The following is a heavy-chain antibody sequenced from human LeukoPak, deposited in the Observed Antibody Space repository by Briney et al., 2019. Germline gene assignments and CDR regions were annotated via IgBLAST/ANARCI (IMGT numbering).Heavy chain of an antibody. J-gene: IGHJ3*02. CDR3: ARVITMIVVVRGVAFDI. D-gene: IGHD3-22*01. Sequence: PGGSLRLSCAASGFTFSDYWMSWVRQAPGKGLEWVSSIDGGGFTIYYADSVKGRFTISRDNAKNSLYLQMNSLRAEDTAVYYCARVITMIVVVRGVAFDIWGQGTMVTVSS. CDR2: IDGGGFTI. CDR1: GFTFSDYW. V-gene: IGHV3-11*01.